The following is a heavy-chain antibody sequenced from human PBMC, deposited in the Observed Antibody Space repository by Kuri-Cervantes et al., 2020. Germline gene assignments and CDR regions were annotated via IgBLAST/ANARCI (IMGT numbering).Heavy chain of an antibody. CDR1: GFTFSSYG. Sequence: GGSLRLSCAASGFTFSSYGMHWVRQAPGKGLEWVAVIWYDGSNKYYADSVKGRFTISRDNSKNTLYLQMNSLRAEDTAVYYCAKDLGYSSSRTFDYWGQGTLVTVSS. D-gene: IGHD6-13*01. CDR3: AKDLGYSSSRTFDY. V-gene: IGHV3-30*02. J-gene: IGHJ4*02. CDR2: IWYDGSNK.